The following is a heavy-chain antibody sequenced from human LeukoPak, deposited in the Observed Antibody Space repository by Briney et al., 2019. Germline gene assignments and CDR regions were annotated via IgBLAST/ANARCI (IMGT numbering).Heavy chain of an antibody. CDR1: GFTFSSYS. CDR2: ISSSSSNT. CDR3: AGGISEYSSWEGDDY. D-gene: IGHD6-6*01. V-gene: IGHV3-21*04. Sequence: SGGSLRLSCAASGFTFSSYSMNWVRQAPGKGLEWVSSISSSSSNTYYADSVKGRFTISRDNAKNSLYLQMNSLRAEDTAVYYGAGGISEYSSWEGDDYWGQGTLVTASS. J-gene: IGHJ4*02.